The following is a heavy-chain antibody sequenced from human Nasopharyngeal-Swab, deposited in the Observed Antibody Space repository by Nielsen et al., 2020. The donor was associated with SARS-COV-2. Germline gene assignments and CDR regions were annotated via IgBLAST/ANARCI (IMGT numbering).Heavy chain of an antibody. V-gene: IGHV4-31*03. J-gene: IGHJ6*03. CDR2: IYYSGST. CDR1: GGSISSGGYY. CDR3: ARARLYYYGSGNYYMDV. D-gene: IGHD3-10*01. Sequence: LRLSCTVSGGSISSGGYYWSWIRQHPGKGLEWIRYIYYSGSTYYNPSLKSRVTISVDTSKNQFSLKLSSVTAADTAVYYCARARLYYYGSGNYYMDVWSKGTTVTVSS.